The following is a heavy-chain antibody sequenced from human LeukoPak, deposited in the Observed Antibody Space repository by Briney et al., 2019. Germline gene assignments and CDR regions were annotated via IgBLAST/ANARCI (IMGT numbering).Heavy chain of an antibody. D-gene: IGHD3-3*01. V-gene: IGHV3-23*01. CDR1: GFAFSRYA. CDR3: TKESDYSNAAPEWGFDS. CDR2: VRGSSSHT. J-gene: IGHJ4*02. Sequence: GGSLKLSCVASGFAFSRYAMSWVRQAPGKGLEWASGVRGSSSHTADADSVKGRFTISRDNSRNTLYLQMHSLRADDTAVYYCTKESDYSNAAPEWGFDSWGQGTLVTVSS.